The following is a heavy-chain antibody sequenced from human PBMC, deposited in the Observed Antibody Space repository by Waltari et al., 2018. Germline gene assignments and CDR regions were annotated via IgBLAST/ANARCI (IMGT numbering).Heavy chain of an antibody. CDR2: SYYRGST. V-gene: IGHV4-30-2*01. Sequence: QLRESGSSLVRPSETLSLTCEVSGATISNGGYSWNWIRQTPGEGLEWLGDSYYRGSTHYVRSFESRVSMSFDWSKNQFSLSVTSVTAADTAVYFCARGSAYVDSMDYWGPGSLVTVSS. J-gene: IGHJ4*02. CDR1: GATISNGGYS. CDR3: ARGSAYVDSMDY. D-gene: IGHD4-17*01.